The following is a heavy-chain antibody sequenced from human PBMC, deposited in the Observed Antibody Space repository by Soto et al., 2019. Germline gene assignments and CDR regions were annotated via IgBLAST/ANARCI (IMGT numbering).Heavy chain of an antibody. CDR1: GGSISSGGYY. CDR3: VRLQGYCITTGCYGHYAMDV. D-gene: IGHD2-2*01. Sequence: TLSLTCTVSGGSISSGGYYWGWIRQHPGKDLKWIGYMYYSGTTYYNTSHKRRINIKIDTSKNQLTMKQRSVTAADSVVYYFVRLQGYCITTGCYGHYAMDVWGQGTTV. V-gene: IGHV4-31*03. CDR2: MYYSGTT. J-gene: IGHJ6*02.